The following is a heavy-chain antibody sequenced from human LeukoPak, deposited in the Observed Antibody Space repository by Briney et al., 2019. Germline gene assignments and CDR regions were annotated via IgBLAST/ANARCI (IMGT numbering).Heavy chain of an antibody. V-gene: IGHV3-48*04. J-gene: IGHJ6*04. D-gene: IGHD3-10*02. Sequence: GRSLRLSCAASGFTLSSYGMHWVRQAPGKGLEWVSYISSSGSTIYYADSVKGRFTISGDNAKNSLYLQMNSLRAEDTAVYYCAELGITMIGGVWGKGTTVTISS. CDR2: ISSSGSTI. CDR1: GFTLSSYG. CDR3: AELGITMIGGV.